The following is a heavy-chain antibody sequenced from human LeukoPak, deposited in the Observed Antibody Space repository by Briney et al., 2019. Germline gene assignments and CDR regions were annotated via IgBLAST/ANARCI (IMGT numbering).Heavy chain of an antibody. D-gene: IGHD3-22*01. CDR2: INPSGGST. CDR3: ARVEGAYYDSSGYTFGAFDI. J-gene: IGHJ3*02. CDR1: GYTFTSYY. Sequence: ASVKVSCKASGYTFTSYYMHWVRQAPGQGLEWMGIINPSGGSTSYAQKFQGRVTMTRDTSTSTAYMELRSLRSDDTAVYYCARVEGAYYDSSGYTFGAFDIWGQGTLVTVSS. V-gene: IGHV1-46*01.